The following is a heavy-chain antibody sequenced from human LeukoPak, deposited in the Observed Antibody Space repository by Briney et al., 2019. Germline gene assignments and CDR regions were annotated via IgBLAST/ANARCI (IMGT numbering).Heavy chain of an antibody. J-gene: IGHJ4*02. CDR1: GFTFSNAW. D-gene: IGHD3-22*01. CDR3: NTDYYDASRLYY. CDR2: IKSKSGGGTT. V-gene: IGHV3-15*01. Sequence: GGSLRLSCAVSGFTFSNAWMSWVRQAPGKGLEWVGRIKSKSGGGTTDYATPVKGRFTISRDDSKNTLYLQLNSLKTEDTAVYYCNTDYYDASRLYYWGQGTQVTVSS.